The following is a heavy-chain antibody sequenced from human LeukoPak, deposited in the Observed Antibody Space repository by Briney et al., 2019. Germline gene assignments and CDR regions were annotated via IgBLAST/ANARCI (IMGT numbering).Heavy chain of an antibody. J-gene: IGHJ4*02. CDR1: GDSVSSNSAA. D-gene: IGHD2-2*01. V-gene: IGHV6-1*01. Sequence: SQTLSLTCAISGDSVSSNSAAWNWIRQSPSRGLEWLGRTYYRSKWYRDYAVSVKSRITINPDTSKNQFSLQVNSVTPEDTAVYYCARGYCSSTSCPWVDYWGQGTLVTVSS. CDR3: ARGYCSSTSCPWVDY. CDR2: TYYRSKWYR.